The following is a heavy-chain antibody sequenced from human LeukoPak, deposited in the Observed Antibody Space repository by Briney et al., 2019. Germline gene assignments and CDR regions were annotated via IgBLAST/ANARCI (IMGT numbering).Heavy chain of an antibody. CDR1: GFTFSSYV. Sequence: GGSLRLSCATSGFTFSSYVMSWVRQAPGKGLERVSAVSGSGATTSYADSEKGQFTISRDNSRNTLYLQMNSLRAEDTAVYYCAKGLAAARYYFDYWGQGTLVTVSS. J-gene: IGHJ4*02. CDR2: VSGSGATT. D-gene: IGHD6-13*01. V-gene: IGHV3-23*01. CDR3: AKGLAAARYYFDY.